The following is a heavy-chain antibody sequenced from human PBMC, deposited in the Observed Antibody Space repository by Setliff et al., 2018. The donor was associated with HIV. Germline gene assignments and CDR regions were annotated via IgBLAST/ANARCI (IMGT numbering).Heavy chain of an antibody. Sequence: ASVKVSCKASGYTFTSSDINWVRQATGQGLEWMGWMNPNSGNTGYAQKFQGRVTITTDESTSTAYMELSSLRSEDTAVYYCARGLWDYYDSSGYPTSYYFDYWGQGTLVTVSS. V-gene: IGHV1-8*01. CDR2: MNPNSGNT. CDR1: GYTFTSSD. CDR3: ARGLWDYYDSSGYPTSYYFDY. D-gene: IGHD3-22*01. J-gene: IGHJ4*02.